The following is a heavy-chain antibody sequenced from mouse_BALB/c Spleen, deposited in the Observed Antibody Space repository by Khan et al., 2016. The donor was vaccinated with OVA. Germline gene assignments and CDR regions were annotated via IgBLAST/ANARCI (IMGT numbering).Heavy chain of an antibody. D-gene: IGHD1-3*01. CDR2: IWAGGST. V-gene: IGHV2-9*02. J-gene: IGHJ2*01. Sequence: VQLVESGPGLVAPSQSLSITCTVSGFSLTSYGVHWVRQPPGTGLEWLGVIWAGGSTNYNSALMSRLSISKDNSKSQVFLKMNSLQTEDTAMDYCARLEDIWGQGTTLTGSS. CDR1: GFSLTSYG. CDR3: ARLEDI.